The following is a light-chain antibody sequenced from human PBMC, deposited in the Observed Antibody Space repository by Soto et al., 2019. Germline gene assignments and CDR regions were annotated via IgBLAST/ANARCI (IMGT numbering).Light chain of an antibody. V-gene: IGKV3-11*01. Sequence: EIVLTQSPATLSLSPGDRATLSCRASQSVGNDLVWYHQKRGQAPRVLIYYASTRATGIPARFSGSGSGTAFTLTIRGLEPEDFAFYYCQQRNSWPPTFGGGTRVEIK. CDR2: YAS. CDR3: QQRNSWPPT. J-gene: IGKJ4*01. CDR1: QSVGND.